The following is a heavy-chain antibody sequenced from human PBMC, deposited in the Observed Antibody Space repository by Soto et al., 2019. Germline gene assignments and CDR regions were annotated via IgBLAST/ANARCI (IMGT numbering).Heavy chain of an antibody. J-gene: IGHJ6*02. Sequence: EVQLVESGGGLVQPGGSLRLSCAASGFTFSLYSMSWVRQAPGKGLEWVSYISRSSTGIHYADSVKGRFTISRDDATNSMHLRMNSMREGYSAVYYCARAVTWGLDVWGQGTTVRISS. V-gene: IGHV3-48*02. D-gene: IGHD3-10*01. CDR1: GFTFSLYS. CDR3: ARAVTWGLDV. CDR2: ISRSSTGI.